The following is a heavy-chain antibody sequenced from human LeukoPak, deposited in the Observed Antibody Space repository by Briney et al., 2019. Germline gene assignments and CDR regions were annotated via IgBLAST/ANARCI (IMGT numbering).Heavy chain of an antibody. CDR1: GYTFTSHG. V-gene: IGHV1-18*01. CDR2: INNYNGDT. Sequence: GASVKVSCRASGYTFTSHGINWLRQAPGQGLEWLGWINNYNGDTNYAQKFQGRVTMTTDTSTTTAYLELRSLRSDDTAVYYCGRSRMGATFAWFDPWGQGTLSPSPQ. J-gene: IGHJ5*02. D-gene: IGHD1-26*01. CDR3: GRSRMGATFAWFDP.